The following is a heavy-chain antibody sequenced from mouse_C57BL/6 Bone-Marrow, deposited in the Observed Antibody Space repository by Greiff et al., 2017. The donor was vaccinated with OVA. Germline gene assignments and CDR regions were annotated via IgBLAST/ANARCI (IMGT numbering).Heavy chain of an antibody. J-gene: IGHJ2*01. V-gene: IGHV1-47*01. D-gene: IGHD1-1*01. CDR1: GYTFTTYP. Sequence: VQLQQSGAELVKPGASVKMSCKASGYTFTTYPIEWMKQNHGKSLEWIGNFHPYNDDTKYNEKFKGKATLTVEKSSSTVYLELSRLTSDDSAVYYCARRASYCYGSRYYFDYWGQGTTLTVSS. CDR3: ARRASYCYGSRYYFDY. CDR2: FHPYNDDT.